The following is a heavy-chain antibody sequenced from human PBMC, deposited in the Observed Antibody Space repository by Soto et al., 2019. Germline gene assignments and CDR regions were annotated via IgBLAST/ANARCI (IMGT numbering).Heavy chain of an antibody. V-gene: IGHV1-2*02. D-gene: IGHD3-9*01. J-gene: IGHJ4*02. CDR2: INPNSGGT. Sequence: ASVKVSCKASGYTFTGYYMHWVRQAPGQGLEWMGWINPNSGGTNYAQKFQGRVTMTRDTSISTAYMELSRLRPDGTAVYYCARGMSALYDILTGYHPVPYWGQGTLVTVSS. CDR3: ARGMSALYDILTGYHPVPY. CDR1: GYTFTGYY.